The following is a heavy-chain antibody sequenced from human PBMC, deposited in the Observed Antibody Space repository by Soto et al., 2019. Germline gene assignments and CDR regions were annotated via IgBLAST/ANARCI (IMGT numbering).Heavy chain of an antibody. CDR3: AKATPRQVYAIYYFGMDV. CDR2: ISYDAFKT. V-gene: IGHV3-30*18. CDR1: GFSFSAYG. Sequence: QGQLVESGGGVVQPGRSLKLSCAASGFSFSAYGMHWVRQAPGKGLEWVALISYDAFKTYYADSVKGRFTIFRDNSKNTVYLRMDSLRPEDSAVYYCAKATPRQVYAIYYFGMDVWGQGTTVTVSS. J-gene: IGHJ6*02. D-gene: IGHD2-8*01.